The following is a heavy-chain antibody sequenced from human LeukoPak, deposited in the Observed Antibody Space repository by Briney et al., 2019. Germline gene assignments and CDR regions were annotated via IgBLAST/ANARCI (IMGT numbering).Heavy chain of an antibody. CDR3: ARDRTTVADAGYYYYYMDV. V-gene: IGHV1-2*02. D-gene: IGHD4-23*01. CDR1: GYTFTGYY. CDR2: INPNSGGT. J-gene: IGHJ6*03. Sequence: ASVKVSCKASGYTFTGYYMHWVRQAPGQGLEWMGWINPNSGGTNYAQKFQGRVTMTRDTSISTAYMELSRLRSDDTAVYYCARDRTTVADAGYYYYYMDVWGKGTMVTISS.